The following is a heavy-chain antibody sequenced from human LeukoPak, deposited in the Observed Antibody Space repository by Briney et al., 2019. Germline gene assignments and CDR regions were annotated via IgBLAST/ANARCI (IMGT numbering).Heavy chain of an antibody. Sequence: SVKVSCKASGGTFISYAISWVRQAPGQGLEWMGGIIPIFGTANYAQKFQGRVTITTDESTSTAYMELSSLRSEDTAVYYCASPQAYYYDSSGPPSPYYYMDVWGKGTTVTVSS. CDR3: ASPQAYYYDSSGPPSPYYYMDV. CDR1: GGTFISYA. V-gene: IGHV1-69*05. D-gene: IGHD3-22*01. J-gene: IGHJ6*03. CDR2: IIPIFGTA.